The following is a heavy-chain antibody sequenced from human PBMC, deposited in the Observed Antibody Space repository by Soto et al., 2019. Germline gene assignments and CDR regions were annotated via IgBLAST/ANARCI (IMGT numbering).Heavy chain of an antibody. Sequence: NPGGSLRLSCAASGLIFSDVWMTWVRQAPGKGLEWVGRIKTKPDDETIDYAAPVRGRFTISRDDSKNTLYLQMTSLTPDDTGVYYCTTSNLGVDFWGPGTLVTVSS. CDR2: IKTKPDDETI. CDR3: TTSNLGVDF. CDR1: GLIFSDVW. V-gene: IGHV3-15*01. J-gene: IGHJ4*02. D-gene: IGHD1-1*01.